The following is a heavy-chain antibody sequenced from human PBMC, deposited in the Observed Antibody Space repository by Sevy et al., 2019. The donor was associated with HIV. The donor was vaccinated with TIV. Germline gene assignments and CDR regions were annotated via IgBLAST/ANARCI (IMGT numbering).Heavy chain of an antibody. J-gene: IGHJ4*02. CDR1: GFTFSSYA. Sequence: GGSLRLSCAASGFTFSSYAMSWVRQAPGKGLEWVSAISGSGGSTYYADSVKGRFTISRDNSKNTLYQQVNSLRAEDTAVYYCAKGYCSGGTCYHFDYWGQGSLVTVSS. CDR2: ISGSGGST. CDR3: AKGYCSGGTCYHFDY. V-gene: IGHV3-23*01. D-gene: IGHD2-15*01.